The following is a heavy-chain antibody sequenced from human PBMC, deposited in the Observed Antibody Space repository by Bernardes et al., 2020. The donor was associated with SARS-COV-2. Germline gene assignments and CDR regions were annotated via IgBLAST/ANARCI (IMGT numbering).Heavy chain of an antibody. CDR3: ARSLPLGELSAIDY. CDR1: GFTFSDSY. CDR2: IRSSGIT. Sequence: GSLRLSCAASGFTFSDSYMSWIRQAPGKGLEWVSYIRSSGITFYADSVKGRFTISRDKVKNSLYLQMNSLRAEDTAVYYCARSLPLGELSAIDYWGQGTLVTVSS. D-gene: IGHD3-16*02. J-gene: IGHJ4*02. V-gene: IGHV3-11*01.